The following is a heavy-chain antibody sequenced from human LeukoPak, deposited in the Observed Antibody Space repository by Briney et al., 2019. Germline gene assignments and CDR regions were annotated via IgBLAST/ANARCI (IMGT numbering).Heavy chain of an antibody. CDR1: GYTFTSYY. D-gene: IGHD2-15*01. Sequence: ASVKVSCKASGYTFTSYYIHWVRQAPGQGLEWMGIINPSGGSTSYAQKFQGRVTMTRDTSMSTVYIELSSLRSEDTAVYYCARDPHGRYYFDYWGQGTLVTVSS. CDR3: ARDPHGRYYFDY. CDR2: INPSGGST. V-gene: IGHV1-46*01. J-gene: IGHJ4*02.